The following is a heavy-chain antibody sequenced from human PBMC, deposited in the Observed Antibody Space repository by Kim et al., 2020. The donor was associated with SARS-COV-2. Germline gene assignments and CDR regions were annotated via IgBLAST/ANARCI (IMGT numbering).Heavy chain of an antibody. Sequence: ASVKVSCKASGYTFTSYGISWVRQAPGQGLEWMGWISAYNGNTNYAQKLQGRVTMTTDTSTSTAYMELRSLRSDDTAVYYCARLSGVEMATIANAFDIWGQGTMVTVSS. CDR2: ISAYNGNT. D-gene: IGHD5-12*01. CDR3: ARLSGVEMATIANAFDI. J-gene: IGHJ3*02. CDR1: GYTFTSYG. V-gene: IGHV1-18*01.